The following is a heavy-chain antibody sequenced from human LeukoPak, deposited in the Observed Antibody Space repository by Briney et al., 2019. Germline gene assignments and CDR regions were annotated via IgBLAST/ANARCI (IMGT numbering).Heavy chain of an antibody. CDR2: MNPNSGNT. D-gene: IGHD3-10*01. Sequence: PVASVKVSCKASGYTFTSYDINWVRQATGQGLEWMGWMNPNSGNTGYAQKFQGRVTITRNTSISTAYMELSSLRSEDTAVYYCARVFMVRGGPLRYWGQGTLVTVSS. CDR1: GYTFTSYD. CDR3: ARVFMVRGGPLRY. V-gene: IGHV1-8*03. J-gene: IGHJ4*02.